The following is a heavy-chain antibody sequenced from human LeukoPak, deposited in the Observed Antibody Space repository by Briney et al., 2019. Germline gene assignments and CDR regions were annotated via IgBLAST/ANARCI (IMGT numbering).Heavy chain of an antibody. V-gene: IGHV1-69*05. CDR1: GGTFSSYA. CDR2: IIPIFGTA. D-gene: IGHD6-13*01. Sequence: GASVKVSCKASGGTFSSYAISWVRQAPGQGLEWMGGIIPIFGTANYAQKFQGRVTITTDESTSTAYMELSSLRSEDTAVYYCARSIPNSSSWYYFDYWGQGTLSPSPQ. J-gene: IGHJ4*02. CDR3: ARSIPNSSSWYYFDY.